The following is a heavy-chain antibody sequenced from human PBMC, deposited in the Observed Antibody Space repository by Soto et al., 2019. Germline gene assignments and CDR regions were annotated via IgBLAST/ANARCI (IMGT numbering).Heavy chain of an antibody. Sequence: GGSLRLSCAASEFTFSDYAMSWVRQAPGKGLEWVSAISGTGGEAYYADSAKGHFSISRDNSKNTLYLQINSLRAEDTAVYYCAKDRIRSPALCYNCYHFYNGMDVWGQGTTVTVSS. V-gene: IGHV3-23*01. J-gene: IGHJ6*02. D-gene: IGHD3-10*01. CDR2: ISGTGGEA. CDR1: EFTFSDYA. CDR3: AKDRIRSPALCYNCYHFYNGMDV.